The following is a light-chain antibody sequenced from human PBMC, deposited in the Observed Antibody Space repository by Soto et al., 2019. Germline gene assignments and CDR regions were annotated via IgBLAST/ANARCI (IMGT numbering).Light chain of an antibody. J-gene: IGLJ2*01. Sequence: QSVLTQPPSASGTPGQRVTISCSGSSSNIGRNTVNWYQQLPGTAPKLLIYTNNQRPSGVPDRFSGSKSGTSVSLAISGLQSEDEADYYCAAWDDSLNGVVFGGGTQLPS. V-gene: IGLV1-44*01. CDR1: SSNIGRNT. CDR3: AAWDDSLNGVV. CDR2: TNN.